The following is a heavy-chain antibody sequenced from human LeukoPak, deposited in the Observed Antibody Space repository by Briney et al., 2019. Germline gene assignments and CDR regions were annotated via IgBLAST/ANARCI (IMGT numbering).Heavy chain of an antibody. D-gene: IGHD6-19*01. CDR2: IYYSGST. Sequence: SETLSLTCTVSGGSISSGGYYWSWIRQHPGKGLEWIGYIYYSGSTNYNPSLKSRVTISVDTSKNQFSLKLSSVTAADTAVYYCARTVAGTFDYWGQGTLVTVSS. V-gene: IGHV4-61*08. J-gene: IGHJ4*02. CDR1: GGSISSGGYY. CDR3: ARTVAGTFDY.